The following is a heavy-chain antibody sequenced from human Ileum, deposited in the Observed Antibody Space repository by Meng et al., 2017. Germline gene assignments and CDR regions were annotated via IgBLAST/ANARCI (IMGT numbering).Heavy chain of an antibody. Sequence: GELGESGGGLFKPGGSLRLSCAASGFTFSDYFMGWFRQAPGKGLEWVALISFDGNYKDYPDSVKGRFTISRDNSKNTLYLQMSSLRVEDTAVYYCARDRAVRDLDHWGQGTLVTVSS. CDR1: GFTFSDYF. CDR3: ARDRAVRDLDH. J-gene: IGHJ4*02. V-gene: IGHV3-30*15. CDR2: ISFDGNYK. D-gene: IGHD3-10*01.